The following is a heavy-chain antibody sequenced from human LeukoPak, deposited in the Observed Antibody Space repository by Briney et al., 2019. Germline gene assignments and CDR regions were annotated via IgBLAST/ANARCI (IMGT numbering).Heavy chain of an antibody. CDR3: ARGVFRGWFGELLPNYFDY. Sequence: SETLSLTCTVSGGSISSYYWSWIRQPPGKGLEWNGYIYYSGSTNYNPSLKSRVTISVDTSKNQFSLKLSSVTAADTAVYYCARGVFRGWFGELLPNYFDYWGQGTLVTVSS. CDR1: GGSISSYY. CDR2: IYYSGST. V-gene: IGHV4-59*01. D-gene: IGHD3-10*01. J-gene: IGHJ4*02.